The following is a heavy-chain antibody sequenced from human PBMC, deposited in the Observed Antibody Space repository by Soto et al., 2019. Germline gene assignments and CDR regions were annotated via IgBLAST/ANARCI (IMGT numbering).Heavy chain of an antibody. CDR3: ATTRTTYVYDFDS. CDR1: GHSLTDLS. CDR2: FDPEEGEI. D-gene: IGHD3-16*01. J-gene: IGHJ4*02. V-gene: IGHV1-24*01. Sequence: ASVKVSCKVAGHSLTDLSMHCVRQGPGRGLEWLGGFDPEEGEIIYAQNFQGRIRLTEDTSTDTAFMELNSLKSEDTAIYHCATTRTTYVYDFDSWGQGTLVTVSS.